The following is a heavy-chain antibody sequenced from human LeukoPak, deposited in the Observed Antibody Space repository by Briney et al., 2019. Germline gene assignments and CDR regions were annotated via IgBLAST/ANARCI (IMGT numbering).Heavy chain of an antibody. V-gene: IGHV3-23*01. CDR2: ISGSGGST. CDR1: GFTFSSYA. Sequence: GGSLRLSYAASGFTFSSYAMSWVRQAPGKGLEWVSAISGSGGSTYYADSVKGRFTISRDNSKNTLYLQMNSLRAEDTAVYYCAKVTPPPGDGYKHKADYFDYWGQGTLVTVSS. J-gene: IGHJ4*02. CDR3: AKVTPPPGDGYKHKADYFDY. D-gene: IGHD5-24*01.